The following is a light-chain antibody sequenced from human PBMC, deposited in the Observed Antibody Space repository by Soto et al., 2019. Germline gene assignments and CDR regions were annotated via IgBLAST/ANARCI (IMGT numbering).Light chain of an antibody. CDR2: DNS. Sequence: QSVLTQPPSVSGAPGQRVTISCTGSSSNIGAGYDVHWYQQLPGTAPKLLIYDNSNRPSGVPDRFSGSKSGTSASLAITGLQAEDEAEYYCQSYDSSLTGYVFGSGTNLTVL. V-gene: IGLV1-40*01. CDR1: SSNIGAGYD. J-gene: IGLJ1*01. CDR3: QSYDSSLTGYV.